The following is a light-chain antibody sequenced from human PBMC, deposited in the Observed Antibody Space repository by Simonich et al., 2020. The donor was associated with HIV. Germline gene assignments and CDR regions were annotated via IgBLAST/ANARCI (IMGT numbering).Light chain of an antibody. CDR3: MQALQTPFT. V-gene: IGKV2-28*01. Sequence: DIVMTQSPLSLPVTPVEPASISCRSSQNILGSNGNNYLVWYLKKPGQSPKLLIYLGSNRASGVPDRFSGSGSGTDFTLKISRVEAEDVGVYYCMQALQTPFTFGPGTRVDIK. CDR1: QNILGSNGNNY. J-gene: IGKJ3*01. CDR2: LGS.